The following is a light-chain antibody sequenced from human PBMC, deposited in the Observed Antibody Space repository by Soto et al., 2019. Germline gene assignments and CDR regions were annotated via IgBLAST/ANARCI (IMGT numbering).Light chain of an antibody. CDR3: MQGIHWPPT. Sequence: DVVMTQSPLSLSVTLGQSASISCRSSETLVYSDGNTYLTWFHQRPGQSPRRLIFEVSKRDSGVPDRISGSGSDTDFTLKITRVEPDDVGVYFCMQGIHWPPTFGPGTKLDIK. J-gene: IGKJ3*01. CDR2: EVS. V-gene: IGKV2-30*01. CDR1: ETLVYSDGNTY.